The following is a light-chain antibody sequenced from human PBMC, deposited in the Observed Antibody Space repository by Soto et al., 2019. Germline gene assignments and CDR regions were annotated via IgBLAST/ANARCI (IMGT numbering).Light chain of an antibody. CDR3: QQYGSSPI. Sequence: EIVLTQSPGTLCLSPGDGATLSCRASQSVSRSYFAWYQQKPGQAPRLLIYGAFTRATGIPDRFSGSGSGTDSTLTISRLEPEDFAVYYCQQYGSSPIFGGGTTGDIK. V-gene: IGKV3-20*01. CDR1: QSVSRSY. CDR2: GAF. J-gene: IGKJ4*01.